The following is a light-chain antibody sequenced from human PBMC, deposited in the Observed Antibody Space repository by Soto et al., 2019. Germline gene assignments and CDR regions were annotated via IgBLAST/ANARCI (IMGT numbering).Light chain of an antibody. CDR2: LGS. CDR3: MQALQTPRT. J-gene: IGKJ5*01. V-gene: IGKV2-28*01. CDR1: QSLLHSNGYNY. Sequence: DIVMTQSPLSLPVTPGEPASISCRSSQSLLHSNGYNYLDWYLQKPGQSPQLLIYLGSNRASGVPDRLSGSGSGRDFTLKITRVEADDVGFYYCMQALQTPRTFGQGTRLEIK.